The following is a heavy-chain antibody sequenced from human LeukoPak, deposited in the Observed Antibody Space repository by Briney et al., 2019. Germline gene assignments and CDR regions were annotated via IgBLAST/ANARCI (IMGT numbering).Heavy chain of an antibody. CDR1: GGSISSSTYY. D-gene: IGHD6-19*01. J-gene: IGHJ5*02. CDR2: IYYSGSS. V-gene: IGHV4-39*07. CDR3: ARDPSSGWSWFDP. Sequence: PSETLSLTCTVSGGSISSSTYYWGWIRQPPGKGLEWIGSIYYSGSSYNNPSLNSRVTISVDTSKNQFSLKLSSVTAADTAVYYCARDPSSGWSWFDPWGQGTLVTVSS.